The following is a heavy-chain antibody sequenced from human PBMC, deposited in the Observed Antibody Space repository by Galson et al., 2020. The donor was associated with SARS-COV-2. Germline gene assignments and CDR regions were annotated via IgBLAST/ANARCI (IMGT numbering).Heavy chain of an antibody. J-gene: IGHJ4*02. V-gene: IGHV5-51*01. CDR2: IYPGDSDT. Sequence: WESLKISCTVSGDSFTSYWIGWVRQLPGKGLEWMGIIYPGDSDTRYSPSFHGQGTISADNSISTAYLQWSSLTASDTAMYDCARVPAAATLLDYWGQGTLVAVYS. CDR3: ARVPAAATLLDY. CDR1: GDSFTSYW. D-gene: IGHD2-2*01.